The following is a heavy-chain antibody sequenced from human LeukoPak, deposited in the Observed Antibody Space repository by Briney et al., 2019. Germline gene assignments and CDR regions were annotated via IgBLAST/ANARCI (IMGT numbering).Heavy chain of an antibody. V-gene: IGHV3-48*03. CDR1: GFIFSSYD. CDR2: ISSSGNTI. J-gene: IGHJ4*02. D-gene: IGHD3-3*01. CDR3: ARVRYHTADY. Sequence: SGGSLSFSCAASGFIFSSYDMNWVPQAPGKGPEWGSYISSSGNTIYYADSVKGRFTISRDNAKKSLYLQMNSPRAEDTAVYYCARVRYHTADYWGQGTLVTVSS.